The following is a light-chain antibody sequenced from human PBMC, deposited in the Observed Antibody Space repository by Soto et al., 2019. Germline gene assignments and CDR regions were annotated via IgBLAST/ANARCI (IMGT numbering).Light chain of an antibody. J-gene: IGKJ4*01. CDR2: AAS. CDR1: QYISDF. V-gene: IGKV1-39*01. CDR3: KQSYTTPLT. Sequence: DIQLTQYPSSLPVYLGDSATTTCRASQYISDFLNWYQQKPGKAPVILIYAASTLQRGVPSRFTGSRSETNFTLIIGSLQTEDFATYYCKQSYTTPLTFGRGTKVDIK.